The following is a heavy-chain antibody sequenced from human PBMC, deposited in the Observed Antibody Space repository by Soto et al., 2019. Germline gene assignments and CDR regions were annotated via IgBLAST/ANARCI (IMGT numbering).Heavy chain of an antibody. Sequence: EVQLLESGGGLVQPGGSLRLSCAASGFTFSNYAMNWVRQAPGQGLEWVSAISNSFSDGNTHYADSAKGRFTISRDNDENTVVLEMNRLRAQATAVYYCAKVFSPEGGNYFDYWGQGTLVTVAS. CDR2: ISNSFSDGNT. CDR1: GFTFSNYA. V-gene: IGHV3-23*01. J-gene: IGHJ4*02. CDR3: AKVFSPEGGNYFDY.